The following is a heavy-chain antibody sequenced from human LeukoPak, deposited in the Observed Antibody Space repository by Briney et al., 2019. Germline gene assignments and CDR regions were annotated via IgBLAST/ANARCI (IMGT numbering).Heavy chain of an antibody. CDR2: IYPGDSDT. CDR3: ALVRYYYDSSGYIPPHY. J-gene: IGHJ4*02. D-gene: IGHD3-22*01. CDR1: GYSFTSYW. Sequence: GETLKLSCKGSGYSFTSYWIGWLRQMPGKGLEWMGIIYPGDSDTRYSPSFHGQVTISADVSISTAYLQGSSLKASDTAMYYCALVRYYYDSSGYIPPHYWGQGTLVTVSS. V-gene: IGHV5-51*01.